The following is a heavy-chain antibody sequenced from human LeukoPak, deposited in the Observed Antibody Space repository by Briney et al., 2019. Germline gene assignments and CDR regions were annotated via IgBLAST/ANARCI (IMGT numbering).Heavy chain of an antibody. D-gene: IGHD5-24*01. J-gene: IGHJ4*02. V-gene: IGHV3-74*01. Sequence: GGSLRLSCAASGFSFSNYWFHWVRQAPGEGLVWVSRTNEHGTIINYADSVKGRFTISRDNAKNTLYLQMNSLRAEDTAVYYCARVKGYNRNYFDYWGQGTLVTVSS. CDR3: ARVKGYNRNYFDY. CDR2: TNEHGTII. CDR1: GFSFSNYW.